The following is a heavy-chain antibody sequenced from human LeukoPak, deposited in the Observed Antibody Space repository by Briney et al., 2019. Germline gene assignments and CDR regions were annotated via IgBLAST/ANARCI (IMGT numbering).Heavy chain of an antibody. D-gene: IGHD6-19*01. CDR1: GYTFISYG. J-gene: IGHJ5*02. CDR3: ARGMADYSSGRQFDP. CDR2: ISTYNGNT. Sequence: ASVKVSCKASGYTFISYGISWVRQAPGQGLEWMGWISTYNGNTNYAQKFQGRVTMTTDTSTSTAYMELRSLRSDDTAVYYCARGMADYSSGRQFDPWGQGTLVTVSS. V-gene: IGHV1-18*01.